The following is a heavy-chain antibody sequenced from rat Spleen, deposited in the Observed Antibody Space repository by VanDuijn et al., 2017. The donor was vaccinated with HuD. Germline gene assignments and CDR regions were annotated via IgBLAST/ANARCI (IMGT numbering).Heavy chain of an antibody. CDR1: GFSFSNHY. J-gene: IGHJ2*01. CDR3: ARRRVYYFDY. CDR2: IRTGGGNT. Sequence: EVQLVESGGGLVQPGGSMKVSCEASGFSFSNHYMTWVRQAPTKGREWVASIRTGGGNTYYRDSVKGRFTISRDNAKSTLYLQMDSLRSEDTATYYCARRRVYYFDYWGQGVMVTVSS. V-gene: IGHV5-25*01. D-gene: IGHD1-11*01.